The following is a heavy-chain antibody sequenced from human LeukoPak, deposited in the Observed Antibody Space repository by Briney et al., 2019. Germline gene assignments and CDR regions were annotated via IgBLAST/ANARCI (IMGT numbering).Heavy chain of an antibody. Sequence: SETLSLTCTVSGGSISGSGYYWGWIRQSPTKGLEWVATVNYRGSAFYSPSLRSRATISVDTSKNQFSLRLTSVTAADTAVYYCAREPDAWGQGTLVTVSS. CDR1: GGSISGSGYY. V-gene: IGHV4-39*07. CDR2: VNYRGSA. CDR3: AREPDA. J-gene: IGHJ5*02.